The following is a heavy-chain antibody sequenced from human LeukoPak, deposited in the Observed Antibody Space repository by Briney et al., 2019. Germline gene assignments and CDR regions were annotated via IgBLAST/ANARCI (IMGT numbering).Heavy chain of an antibody. CDR3: ARERLVVPVTGAFDS. V-gene: IGHV3-21*01. D-gene: IGHD2-21*02. CDR1: GFSFSTYS. Sequence: GGSLRLSCAASGFSFSTYSMNWVRQAPGKGLEWVSFISSSGSYIYYADSLKGRFTISRDNAKNSLYLQMNSLRAEDTAVYYCARERLVVPVTGAFDSWGQGTLVTVSS. CDR2: ISSSGSYI. J-gene: IGHJ4*02.